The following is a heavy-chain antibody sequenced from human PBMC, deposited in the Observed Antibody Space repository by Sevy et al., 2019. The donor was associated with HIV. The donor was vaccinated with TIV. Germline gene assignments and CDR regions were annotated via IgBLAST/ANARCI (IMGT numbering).Heavy chain of an antibody. J-gene: IGHJ4*02. V-gene: IGHV4-61*02. D-gene: IGHD3-10*01. CDR3: ARTIYGSGGELDY. CDR1: GGSISRASYY. CDR2: IYATGIT. Sequence: SETLSLTCSVSGGSISRASYYWSWIRQPAGKGLEWIGRIYATGITSYNPSLKSRVTMSIDTSKNQFSLRLSSLTAADTAVYYCARTIYGSGGELDYWGQGTLVTVSS.